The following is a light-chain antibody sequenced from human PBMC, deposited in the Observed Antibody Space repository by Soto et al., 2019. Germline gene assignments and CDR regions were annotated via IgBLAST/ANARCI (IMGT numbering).Light chain of an antibody. J-gene: IGKJ1*01. CDR2: QAS. CDR3: QQYNSYSVT. CDR1: QSISSW. V-gene: IGKV1-5*03. Sequence: DIQMTQSPSTLSTSVGDRVTITCRASQSISSWLAWYQQQPGKAPKLLIYQASIVESGVPSRFSGSGSVTEFTLTISSLQPDDFATYYCQQYNSYSVTFGQGTKVEIK.